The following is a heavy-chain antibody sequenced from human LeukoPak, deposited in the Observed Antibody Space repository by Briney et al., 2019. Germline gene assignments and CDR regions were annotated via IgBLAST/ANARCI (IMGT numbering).Heavy chain of an antibody. CDR3: ARTNIAAAGYYFDY. J-gene: IGHJ4*02. CDR2: INPNSGGT. V-gene: IGHV1-2*04. Sequence: ASVKVSCKASGYTFTGYYMHWVRQAPGQGLEWMGWINPNSGGTNYAQKFQGWVTMTRDTSISIAYMELSRLRSDDTAVYYCARTNIAAAGYYFDYWGQGTLVTVSS. D-gene: IGHD6-13*01. CDR1: GYTFTGYY.